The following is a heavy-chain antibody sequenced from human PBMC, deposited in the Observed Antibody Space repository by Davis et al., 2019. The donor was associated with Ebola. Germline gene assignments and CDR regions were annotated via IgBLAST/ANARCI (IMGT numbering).Heavy chain of an antibody. Sequence: GESLKISCKGAGYSFTSHWIGWVRQMPGKGLEWMGIIYPGDSNAKNSPSFQGQVTISADKSISTAYLQWSTLKASDTAIYYCARRTTYAFDIWGQGTMVTVSS. D-gene: IGHD1-7*01. CDR1: GYSFTSHW. CDR2: IYPGDSNA. J-gene: IGHJ3*02. V-gene: IGHV5-51*01. CDR3: ARRTTYAFDI.